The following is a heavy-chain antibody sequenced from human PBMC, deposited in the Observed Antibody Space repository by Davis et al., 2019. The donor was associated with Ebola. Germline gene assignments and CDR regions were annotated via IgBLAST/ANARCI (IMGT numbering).Heavy chain of an antibody. V-gene: IGHV6-1*01. CDR1: GDSVSSNTAA. Sequence: MPSETLSLTCAISGDSVSSNTAAWNWIRQSPSRGLEWLGRPYYRSKWFVDYAVSVKSRMTINSDTSKNQFSLQLSSVTPEDTAVYYCARDPPYDQGYDYWGQGTLVTVSS. J-gene: IGHJ4*02. D-gene: IGHD3-22*01. CDR3: ARDPPYDQGYDY. CDR2: PYYRSKWFV.